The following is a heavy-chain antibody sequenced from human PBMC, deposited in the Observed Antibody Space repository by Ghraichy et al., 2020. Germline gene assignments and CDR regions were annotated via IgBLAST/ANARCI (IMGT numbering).Heavy chain of an antibody. CDR3: ARASSGLGLDI. J-gene: IGHJ3*02. Sequence: ASVKVSCKSFGYTFTTYSLHWVRQAPGQGLQWMGIINPSSGSTTYAQKFQGRVTMTRDTSTKTVYMELSSLRSEDTAVYYCARASSGLGLDIWGQGAMVTVSS. D-gene: IGHD3-10*01. CDR2: INPSSGST. CDR1: GYTFTTYS. V-gene: IGHV1-46*01.